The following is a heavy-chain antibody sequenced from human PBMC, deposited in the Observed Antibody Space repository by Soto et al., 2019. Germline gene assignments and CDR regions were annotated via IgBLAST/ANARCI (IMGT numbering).Heavy chain of an antibody. J-gene: IGHJ4*02. V-gene: IGHV3-23*01. D-gene: IGHD6-19*01. Sequence: EVQLLDSGGGLVQAGGALRLTCAAPGFTFSSDAMSWVRQGPVKGLEWVSGISGSGGSTDYADSVKGRFTISRDNSKNTLYLQMNSLRADDTAIYYCAKGPGPGQWLATGSYYFDYWGQGTLVTVSS. CDR1: GFTFSSDA. CDR2: ISGSGGST. CDR3: AKGPGPGQWLATGSYYFDY.